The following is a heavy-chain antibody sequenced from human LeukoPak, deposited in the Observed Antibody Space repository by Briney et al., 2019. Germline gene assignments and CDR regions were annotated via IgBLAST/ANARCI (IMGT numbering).Heavy chain of an antibody. CDR3: ARVRDTGYDENDF. CDR2: ISAYNGKT. J-gene: IGHJ4*02. D-gene: IGHD5-12*01. Sequence: ASEKVSCKASGYRFVSYGMSWVRQAPGQGLEWMGWISAYNGKTNYPQKFQGRVTMTTDTSTNTGYMELRSLRFDDTAVYYCARVRDTGYDENDFWGQGTLVTVSS. CDR1: GYRFVSYG. V-gene: IGHV1-18*01.